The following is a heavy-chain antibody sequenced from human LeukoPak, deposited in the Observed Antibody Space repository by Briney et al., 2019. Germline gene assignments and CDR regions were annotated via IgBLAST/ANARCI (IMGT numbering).Heavy chain of an antibody. CDR2: IRGTDDTT. J-gene: IGHJ4*02. Sequence: PGGSLRLSCAASGFTFSSYAMTWVRQAPGKGLEWISCIRGTDDTTYYADSVKGRFTISRDNSRSTLYLQMHSLRAEDTAMYYCAKDMYTYDSPYFDSWGQGALDSVAS. CDR3: AKDMYTYDSPYFDS. D-gene: IGHD3-22*01. V-gene: IGHV3-23*01. CDR1: GFTFSSYA.